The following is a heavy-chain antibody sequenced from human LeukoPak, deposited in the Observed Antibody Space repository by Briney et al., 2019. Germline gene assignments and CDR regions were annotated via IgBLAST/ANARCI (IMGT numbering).Heavy chain of an antibody. V-gene: IGHV3-33*01. CDR2: IWYDGTNE. J-gene: IGHJ5*02. CDR1: GFNFNTYV. CDR3: ASLGAFSSNHVLRWFDP. Sequence: GGSLRLSCVASGFNFNTYVMHWVRQAPGKGLEWTASIWYDGTNENYADSVKGRFTISRDNSKNTLYLQMNSLRGEDTAFYYCASLGAFSSNHVLRWFDPWGQGTLVTVSS. D-gene: IGHD2/OR15-2a*01.